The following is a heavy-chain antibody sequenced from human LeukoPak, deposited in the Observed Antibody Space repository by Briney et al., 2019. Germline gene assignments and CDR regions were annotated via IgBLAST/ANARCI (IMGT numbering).Heavy chain of an antibody. D-gene: IGHD1-26*01. CDR1: CGFVTCYF. J-gene: IGHJ4*02. CDR3: ARLSGSGSSIDY. CDR2: IYYSWGT. V-gene: IGHV4-59*08. Sequence: SAPLSPTCTFSCGFVTCYFWSWFRQPPRKALELSAYIYYSWGTNYNPSFKSRVTISVDPSKNKFSLKLSSVTAADTAVYYCARLSGSGSSIDYWGQGTLVTVSS.